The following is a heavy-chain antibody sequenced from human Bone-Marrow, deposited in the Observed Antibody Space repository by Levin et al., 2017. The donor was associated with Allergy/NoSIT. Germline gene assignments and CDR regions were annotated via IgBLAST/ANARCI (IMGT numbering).Heavy chain of an antibody. J-gene: IGHJ4*02. CDR2: INSKSGGT. CDR1: GYIFSQYY. V-gene: IGHV1-2*02. CDR3: ARDGGHSYYDSWTTSYFDL. Sequence: GASVKVSCKASGYIFSQYYIYWVRQAPGQGLEWMGWINSKSGGTNYAQKFQGRVTMTRDTTISTAHMELTRLTSDDTAVYFCARDGGHSYYDSWTTSYFDLWGQGTLVTVSP. D-gene: IGHD3-3*01.